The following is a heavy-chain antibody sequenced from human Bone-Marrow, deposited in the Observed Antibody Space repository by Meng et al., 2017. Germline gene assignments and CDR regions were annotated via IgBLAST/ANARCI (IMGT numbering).Heavy chain of an antibody. Sequence: VGWSGEGLKKPGASVKVSGKASGHTFPDYGLHWVRRAPGQGLEWMGRINPKSGDTHYAQRFQGRVTMTGDTSISTAYMELSGLRSDDTAMYYCARDEDISAAGKLFGDYWGQGTLVTVSS. J-gene: IGHJ4*02. CDR2: INPKSGDT. CDR1: GHTFPDYG. CDR3: ARDEDISAAGKLFGDY. D-gene: IGHD6-13*01. V-gene: IGHV1-2*06.